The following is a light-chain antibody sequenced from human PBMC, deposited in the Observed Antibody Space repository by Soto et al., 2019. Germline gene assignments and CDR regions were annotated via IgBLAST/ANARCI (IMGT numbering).Light chain of an antibody. J-gene: IGKJ1*01. CDR2: GAS. V-gene: IGKV3-20*01. CDR1: QSVSGSY. Sequence: EIVLTQSPGTLSLSPGERSTLSCTASQSVSGSYLAWYQQKPGQAPRLLIYGASSRATGIPDRFSGTGSGTDFTLTISSLEPEDFAVYYCQQYGSSPRTFGEGTKGDIK. CDR3: QQYGSSPRT.